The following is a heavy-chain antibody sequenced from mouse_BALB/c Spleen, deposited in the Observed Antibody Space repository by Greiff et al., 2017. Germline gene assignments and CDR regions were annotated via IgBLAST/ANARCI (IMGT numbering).Heavy chain of an antibody. CDR2: ISYDGSN. Sequence: EVQLQESGPGLVKPSQSLSLTCSVTGYSITSGYYWNWIRQFPGNKLEWMGYISYDGSNNYNPSLKNRISITRDTSKNQFFLKLNSVTTEDTATYYCARAGIFRDYETLFAYWGQGTLVTVSA. J-gene: IGHJ3*01. V-gene: IGHV3-6*02. CDR3: ARAGIFRDYETLFAY. CDR1: GYSITSGYY. D-gene: IGHD2-4*01.